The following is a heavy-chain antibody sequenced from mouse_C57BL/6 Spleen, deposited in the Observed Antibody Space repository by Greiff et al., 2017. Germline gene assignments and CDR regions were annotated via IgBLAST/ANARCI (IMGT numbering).Heavy chain of an antibody. CDR2: IDPANGNT. V-gene: IGHV14-3*01. Sequence: VHVKQSVAELVRPGASVKLSCTASGFNIKNTYMHWVKQRPEQGLEWIGRIDPANGNTKYAPKFQGKATITADTSSNTAYLQLSSLTSEDTAIYYCASPPYYSNYDYAMDYWGQGTSVTVSS. CDR1: GFNIKNTY. J-gene: IGHJ4*01. CDR3: ASPPYYSNYDYAMDY. D-gene: IGHD2-5*01.